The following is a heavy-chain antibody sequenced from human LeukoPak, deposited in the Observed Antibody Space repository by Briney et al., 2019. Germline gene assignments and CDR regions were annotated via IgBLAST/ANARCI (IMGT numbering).Heavy chain of an antibody. D-gene: IGHD3-16*01. J-gene: IGHJ6*02. V-gene: IGHV3-9*01. CDR2: ISWNSGSI. CDR1: GFIFNNYA. CDR3: ARGGGLDV. Sequence: AGGSLRLSCAGSGFIFNNYAMHWVRQPPGKGLEWVSGISWNSGSIDYVDSVKGRFTISRDNAKNSLYLQMGNLRAEDTAVYFCARGGGLDVWGQGATVTVSS.